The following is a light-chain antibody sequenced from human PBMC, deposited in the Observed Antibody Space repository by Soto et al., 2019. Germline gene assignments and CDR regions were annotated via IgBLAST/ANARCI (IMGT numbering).Light chain of an antibody. V-gene: IGLV2-8*01. J-gene: IGLJ1*01. CDR2: EVS. Sequence: QSALTQPPSASGSPGQSVTISCTGISRDAYDFVSWYQLHPGRAPKLILFEVSQRPSGVPDRFSGSKSGNTASLTVSGLQAEDEAEYYCSSYAGSNTLVFGTGTKVTVL. CDR3: SSYAGSNTLV. CDR1: SRDAYDF.